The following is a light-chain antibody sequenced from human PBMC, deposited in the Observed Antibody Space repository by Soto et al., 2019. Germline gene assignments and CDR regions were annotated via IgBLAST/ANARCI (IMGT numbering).Light chain of an antibody. CDR1: QSISIW. V-gene: IGKV1-5*01. J-gene: IGKJ1*01. CDR2: DAS. CDR3: QQYNSYSSWT. Sequence: DIQMTQSPSTLSASVGDRVTITCRASQSISIWLAWYQQKPGKAPKVLIFDASSLVSGVPSRFSGSGSGTEFTLTISSLQPDDFATYYCQQYNSYSSWTFGQGTKVDI.